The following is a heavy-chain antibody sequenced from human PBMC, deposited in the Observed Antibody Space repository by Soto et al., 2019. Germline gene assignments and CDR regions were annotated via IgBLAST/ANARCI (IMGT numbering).Heavy chain of an antibody. J-gene: IGHJ4*02. D-gene: IGHD1-26*01. V-gene: IGHV3-23*01. Sequence: EVQLLESGGGLVQPGGSLTLSCVVSGFTFSSYAMSWVRQAPGKGLEWVSGISGSGGSTYYVDSVKGRFTISRANSKNTMYLQTDRLGLEATDVYDCAYLQEASDLLPSDIDHWGQGTLGTVSS. CDR3: AYLQEASDLLPSDIDH. CDR1: GFTFSSYA. CDR2: ISGSGGST.